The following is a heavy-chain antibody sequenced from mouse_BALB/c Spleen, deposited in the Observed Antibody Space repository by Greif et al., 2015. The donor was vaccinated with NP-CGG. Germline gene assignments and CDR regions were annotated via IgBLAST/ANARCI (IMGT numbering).Heavy chain of an antibody. CDR1: GYTFTSYW. V-gene: IGHV1-7*01. D-gene: IGHD2-2*01. Sequence: VKLMESGAELAKPGASVKMSCKAPGYTFTSYWMHWVKQRPGQGLEWIGYINPSTGYTEYNQKFKDKATLTADKSSSTAYMQLSSLTSEDSAVYYCARREVTTAYWGQGTLVTVSA. CDR2: INPSTGYT. J-gene: IGHJ3*01. CDR3: ARREVTTAY.